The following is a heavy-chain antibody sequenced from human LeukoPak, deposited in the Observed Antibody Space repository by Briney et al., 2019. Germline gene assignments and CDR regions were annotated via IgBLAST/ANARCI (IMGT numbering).Heavy chain of an antibody. V-gene: IGHV1-2*06. CDR3: ARDLTTSSGYYYHYFDY. Sequence: ASVKVSCKASGYTFTGYYMHWVRQAPGQGLEWMGRINPNSGGTNYAQKFQGRVTMTRDTSISTAYMELSRLRSDGTAVYYCARDLTTSSGYYYHYFDYWGQGTLVTVSS. J-gene: IGHJ4*02. CDR2: INPNSGGT. D-gene: IGHD3-22*01. CDR1: GYTFTGYY.